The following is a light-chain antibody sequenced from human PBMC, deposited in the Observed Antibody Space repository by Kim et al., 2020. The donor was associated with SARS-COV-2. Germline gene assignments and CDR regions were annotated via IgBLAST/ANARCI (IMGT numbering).Light chain of an antibody. CDR3: HQYGSSPWT. CDR1: QTVNSRY. Sequence: SPGERATPSCRASQTVNSRYLAWYKQTPGQATRLLISGASTRAAGIPDRFSGSGSGTDFTLTISRLEPEDFAVYYCHQYGSSPWTSGHGTKVDIK. CDR2: GAS. V-gene: IGKV3-20*01. J-gene: IGKJ1*01.